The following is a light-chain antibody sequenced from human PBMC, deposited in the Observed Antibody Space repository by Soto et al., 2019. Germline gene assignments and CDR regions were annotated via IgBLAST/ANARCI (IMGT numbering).Light chain of an antibody. CDR2: DAS. Sequence: DIQMTQSPSTLSASVGNRVTISCRASQSISRWLAWYQQKPGKAPTLLIHDASSLESGVPSRFSGSGSGTDFTLTISSLKTDDVETYYCQQYNTYLTFGQGTKVDIK. CDR1: QSISRW. CDR3: QQYNTYLT. J-gene: IGKJ1*01. V-gene: IGKV1-5*01.